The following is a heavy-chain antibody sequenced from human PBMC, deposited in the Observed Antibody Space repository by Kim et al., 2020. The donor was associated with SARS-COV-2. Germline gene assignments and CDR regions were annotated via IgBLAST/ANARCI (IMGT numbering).Heavy chain of an antibody. CDR2: IKQDGSEK. CDR3: ASHLYCGGDCYSGYFDY. CDR1: GFTFSSYW. J-gene: IGHJ4*02. D-gene: IGHD2-21*02. Sequence: GGSLRLSCAASGFTFSSYWMSWVRQAPGKGLEWVANIKQDGSEKYYVDSVKGRFTISRDNAKNSLYLQMNSLRAEDTAVYYCASHLYCGGDCYSGYFDYWGQGTLVTVSS. V-gene: IGHV3-7*01.